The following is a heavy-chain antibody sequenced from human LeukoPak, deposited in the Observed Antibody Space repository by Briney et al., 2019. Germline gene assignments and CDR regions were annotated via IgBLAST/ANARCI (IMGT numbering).Heavy chain of an antibody. D-gene: IGHD3-16*01. Sequence: ASVKVSCKASGYTFSTSGISWVRQAPGQGLEWMGWISAYNGNTNYAQKLQGRVTMTTDTSTSTAYMELRSLRSDDTAVYYCASSNPSSFGGVCDYWGQGTLVTVSS. CDR1: GYTFSTSG. CDR3: ASSNPSSFGGVCDY. J-gene: IGHJ4*02. CDR2: ISAYNGNT. V-gene: IGHV1-18*01.